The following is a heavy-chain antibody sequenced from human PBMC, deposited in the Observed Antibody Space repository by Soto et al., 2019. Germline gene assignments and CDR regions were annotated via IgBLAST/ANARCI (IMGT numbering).Heavy chain of an antibody. CDR3: ARDRSSSGYFDY. V-gene: IGHV1-69*06. Sequence: GDSVKVSCKAAGGTFSSYAISWVRQAPGQGLEWMGGIIPIFGTANYAQRFQGRVTITADKSTSTAYMELSSLRSEDTAVYYCARDRSSSGYFDYCCQALLVT. J-gene: IGHJ4*02. CDR1: GGTFSSYA. D-gene: IGHD6-6*01. CDR2: IIPIFGTA.